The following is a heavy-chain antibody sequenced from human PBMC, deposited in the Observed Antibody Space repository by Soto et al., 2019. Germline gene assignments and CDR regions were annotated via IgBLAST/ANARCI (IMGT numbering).Heavy chain of an antibody. Sequence: EVQLVESGGGLVQPGGSLRLSCAASGFTFSSYWMHWVRQAPGKGLVWVSRLKSDGSGTTYADSVKGRLTISRDNAKNTLSLQMSSLRDEDTAVYYCVRGDGDYYDGNGYLGRHWGQGPLVTVSS. D-gene: IGHD3-22*01. CDR3: VRGDGDYYDGNGYLGRH. V-gene: IGHV3-74*01. CDR2: LKSDGSGT. J-gene: IGHJ4*02. CDR1: GFTFSSYW.